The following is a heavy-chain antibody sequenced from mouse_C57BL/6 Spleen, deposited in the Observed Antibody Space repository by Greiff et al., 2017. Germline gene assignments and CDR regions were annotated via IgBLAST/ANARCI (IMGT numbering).Heavy chain of an antibody. CDR2: INPSNGGT. J-gene: IGHJ2*01. Sequence: QVQLKKEGEGRVKPVASVKLSCKASGYTFTSYWMHWVKQRPGQGLEWIGNINPSNGGTNYNEKFKSKATLTVDKSSSTAYMQLSSLTSEDSAVYSCAREHYFDYWGQGTTLTASS. CDR3: AREHYFDY. V-gene: IGHV1-53*01. CDR1: GYTFTSYW.